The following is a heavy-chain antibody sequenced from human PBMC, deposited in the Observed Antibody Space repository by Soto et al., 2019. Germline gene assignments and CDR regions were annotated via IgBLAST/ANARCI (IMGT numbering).Heavy chain of an antibody. CDR1: GYTFTSYA. CDR3: ARVPLQQQVYYFDY. J-gene: IGHJ4*02. Sequence: SSVQVSCKASGYTFTSYAMHWVRQAPGQRLEWMGWINAGNGNTKYSQKFQGRVTITRDTSASTAYMGLSSLRSEDTAVYYCARVPLQQQVYYFDYLGQGTLVT. D-gene: IGHD6-13*01. CDR2: INAGNGNT. V-gene: IGHV1-3*01.